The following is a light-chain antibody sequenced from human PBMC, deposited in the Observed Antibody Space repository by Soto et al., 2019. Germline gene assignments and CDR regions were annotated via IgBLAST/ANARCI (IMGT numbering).Light chain of an antibody. CDR2: DIN. J-gene: IGLJ1*01. CDR1: SSDVGNYIF. CDR3: VSYTTSASYV. V-gene: IGLV2-14*01. Sequence: QSALTQPASVSGSPGQSITISCTGTSSDVGNYIFVSWYRQHPGKAPTLMMYDINNRPSGVSNRFSGSKSGNTASLTISGLQAEDEADYYCVSYTTSASYVFGTGTKVTVL.